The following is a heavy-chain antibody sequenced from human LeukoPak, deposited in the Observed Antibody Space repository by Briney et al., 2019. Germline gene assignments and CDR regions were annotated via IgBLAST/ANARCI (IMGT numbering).Heavy chain of an antibody. Sequence: ASVKVSCKASGFTVTNYHMHWVRQAPGQGLEWMGWMNPNSGNTGYAQKFQGRVSITRNTSISTAYMGLSSLRSEDTAVYYCARGGTIAGYDYWGQGTLVTVSS. D-gene: IGHD6-13*01. CDR1: GFTVTNYH. CDR2: MNPNSGNT. V-gene: IGHV1-8*03. CDR3: ARGGTIAGYDY. J-gene: IGHJ4*02.